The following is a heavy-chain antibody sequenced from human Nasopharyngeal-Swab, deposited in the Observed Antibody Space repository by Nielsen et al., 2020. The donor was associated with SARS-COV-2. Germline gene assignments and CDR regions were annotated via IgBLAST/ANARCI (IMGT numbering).Heavy chain of an antibody. CDR3: TRGSLGIDRYYYGMDV. V-gene: IGHV3-7*04. CDR1: GFTFSSYW. Sequence: GESLKISCAASGFTFSSYWMSWVRQAPGKGLEWVANIKQDGSEKYYVDSVKGRFTISRDNAKNSLYLQMNSLRAEDTAVYYCTRGSLGIDRYYYGMDVWGQGTTVTVSS. CDR2: IKQDGSEK. J-gene: IGHJ6*02. D-gene: IGHD3-16*02.